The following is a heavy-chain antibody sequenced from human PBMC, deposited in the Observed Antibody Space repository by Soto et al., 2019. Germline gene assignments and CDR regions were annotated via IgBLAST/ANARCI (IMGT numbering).Heavy chain of an antibody. D-gene: IGHD3-10*01. CDR1: GYIFTSYY. J-gene: IGHJ4*02. V-gene: IGHV1-46*03. CDR3: SRVDPGETSPFDH. Sequence: SVKVSCKASGYIFTSYYIHWVRQAPGQGLEWMGWINPFDGSRMFAQSFQGRVTMTRDTSTSTVYMEVSSLRSEDTAVYYCSRVDPGETSPFDHWGQRTLVTVSS. CDR2: INPFDGSR.